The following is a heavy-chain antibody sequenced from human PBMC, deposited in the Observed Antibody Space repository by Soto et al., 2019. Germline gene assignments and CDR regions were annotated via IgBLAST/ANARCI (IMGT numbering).Heavy chain of an antibody. J-gene: IGHJ4*02. D-gene: IGHD1-26*01. V-gene: IGHV3-23*01. CDR3: AEKILGPKKASDY. Sequence: GGSLRLSCAASGFTFNNYAMSWVRQAPGKGVEWGSAIGGSGSGTYYADSVKGRFTISRDSSKNTLSLKMNSLRAEDTAIYYCAEKILGPKKASDYWGQGTVVTVYS. CDR1: GFTFNNYA. CDR2: IGGSGSGT.